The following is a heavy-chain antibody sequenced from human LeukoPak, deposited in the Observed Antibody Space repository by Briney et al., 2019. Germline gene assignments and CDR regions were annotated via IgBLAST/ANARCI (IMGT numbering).Heavy chain of an antibody. CDR1: GFTFSSYS. Sequence: KAGRSLRLSCAASGFTFSSYSMNWVRQAPGKGLEWVSSISSSSSYIYYADSVKGRFTISRDNAKNSLYLQMNSLRAEDTAVYYCAELANGGNQYDYWGQGTLVTVSS. J-gene: IGHJ4*02. CDR3: AELANGGNQYDY. CDR2: ISSSSSYI. D-gene: IGHD4-23*01. V-gene: IGHV3-21*01.